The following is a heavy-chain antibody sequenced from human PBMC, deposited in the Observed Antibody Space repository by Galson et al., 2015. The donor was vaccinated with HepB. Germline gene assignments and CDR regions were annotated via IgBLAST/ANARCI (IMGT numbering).Heavy chain of an antibody. CDR2: INPNSGGT. CDR1: GYTFTGYY. CDR3: ARESISTTVVTHALPNDY. D-gene: IGHD4-23*01. V-gene: IGHV1-2*02. Sequence: SVKVSCKASGYTFTGYYMHWARQAPGQGLEWMGWINPNSGGTNYAQKFQGRVTMTRDTSISTAYMELSRLRSDDTAVYYCARESISTTVVTHALPNDYWGQGTLVTVSS. J-gene: IGHJ4*02.